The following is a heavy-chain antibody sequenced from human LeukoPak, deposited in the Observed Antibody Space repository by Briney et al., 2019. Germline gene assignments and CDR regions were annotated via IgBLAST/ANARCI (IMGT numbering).Heavy chain of an antibody. D-gene: IGHD6-13*01. V-gene: IGHV4-59*08. Sequence: SETLSLTCTVSGGSMSYYYWSWIRQPPGKGLEWIGYIYYSGSTNYNPSLKSRVTISVDTSKNQFSLKLSSVTAADTAVYYCARHKGIAAAGTWGQGTMVTVSS. CDR1: GGSMSYYY. J-gene: IGHJ3*01. CDR3: ARHKGIAAAGT. CDR2: IYYSGST.